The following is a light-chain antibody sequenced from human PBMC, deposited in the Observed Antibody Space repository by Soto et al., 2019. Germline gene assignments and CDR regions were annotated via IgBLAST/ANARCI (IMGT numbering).Light chain of an antibody. V-gene: IGLV1-40*01. CDR1: SSNIGAGYE. Sequence: QSVLTQPPSVSEAPGQRVTISCTGSSSNIGAGYEAHWYQQVPGTAPKLLIYENNNRPSGVPDRFSGSKSGTTASLAITGVQEDEEDDYYYRSYYSGLSGYVFGTGTKLTVL. CDR2: ENN. CDR3: RSYYSGLSGYV. J-gene: IGLJ1*01.